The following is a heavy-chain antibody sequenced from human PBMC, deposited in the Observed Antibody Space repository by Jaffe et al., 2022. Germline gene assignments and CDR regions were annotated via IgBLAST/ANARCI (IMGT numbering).Heavy chain of an antibody. Sequence: QVQLQESGPGLVKPSETLSLTCAVSGQSMITNHHWSWIRQSPGKGLEWIGSVHHSGLTHDNPSFKSRVTVSADLSKSQFSLSLTSVTAADTAVYYCGRVYMVTMVRGIFDHWGQGMLVTVSS. CDR1: GQSMITNHH. V-gene: IGHV4-38-2*01. D-gene: IGHD3-10*01. CDR2: VHHSGLT. CDR3: GRVYMVTMVRGIFDH. J-gene: IGHJ4*02.